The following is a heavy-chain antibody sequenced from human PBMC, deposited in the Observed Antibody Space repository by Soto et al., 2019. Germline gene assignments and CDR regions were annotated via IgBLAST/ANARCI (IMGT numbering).Heavy chain of an antibody. CDR1: GYTFTSYG. Sequence: ASVKVSCKASGYTFTSYGISWVRQAPGQGLEWMGWISAYNGNTNYAQKLQGRVTMTTDTSTSTAYMELRSLRSDDTAVYYCASLDTAMVTLDYWGQGTLVTVSS. V-gene: IGHV1-18*01. D-gene: IGHD5-18*01. J-gene: IGHJ4*02. CDR3: ASLDTAMVTLDY. CDR2: ISAYNGNT.